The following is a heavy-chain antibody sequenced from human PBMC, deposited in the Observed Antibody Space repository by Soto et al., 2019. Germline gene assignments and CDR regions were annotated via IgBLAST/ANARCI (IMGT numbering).Heavy chain of an antibody. CDR1: GFTLSSYG. CDR2: IEYDGSNK. V-gene: IGHV3-33*01. Sequence: PGGSLRLSCAASGFTLSSYGMHWVRQAPGKGLEWVAVIEYDGSNKYYADSVKGRFTISRDNSKNTLYLQMNSLRAEDTAVYYCARDHAVTTGYYYYCGMDVWGQGTTVTVSS. J-gene: IGHJ6*02. CDR3: ARDHAVTTGYYYYCGMDV. D-gene: IGHD4-17*01.